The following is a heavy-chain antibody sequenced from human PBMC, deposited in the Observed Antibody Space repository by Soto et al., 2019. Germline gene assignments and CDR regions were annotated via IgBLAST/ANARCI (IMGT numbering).Heavy chain of an antibody. CDR1: GGSISSYY. J-gene: IGHJ4*02. D-gene: IGHD3-10*01. Sequence: QVQLQESGPGLVKPSETLSLTCTVSGGSISSYYWSWIRQPPGKGLEWIGYIYYSGSTNYNPSLKSRVTISVDTSKNQFSLKLSSVTAADTAVYYCARRFPGSRGVFDYWGQGTLVTVSS. CDR3: ARRFPGSRGVFDY. V-gene: IGHV4-59*08. CDR2: IYYSGST.